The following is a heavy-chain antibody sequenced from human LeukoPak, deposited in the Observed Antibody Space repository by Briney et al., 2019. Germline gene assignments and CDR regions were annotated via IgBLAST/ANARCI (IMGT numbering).Heavy chain of an antibody. CDR2: IHDSRST. J-gene: IGHJ4*02. Sequence: SETLSLTCIVSGASVSSDTYYWSWIRQPPGKGLEWIGHIHDSRSTNYNPSLKSRVTILVDTSKNQFSLKLSPVTAADTAVYYCARGLLWFGIHFDYWGQGTLVTVSS. CDR1: GASVSSDTYY. D-gene: IGHD3-10*01. CDR3: ARGLLWFGIHFDY. V-gene: IGHV4-61*01.